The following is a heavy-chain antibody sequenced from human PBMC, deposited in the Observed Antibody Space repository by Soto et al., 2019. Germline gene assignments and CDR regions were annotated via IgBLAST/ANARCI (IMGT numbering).Heavy chain of an antibody. V-gene: IGHV3-33*01. CDR2: IWYDGNNK. CDR1: GFTFTNYG. Sequence: GGSLRLSCAASGFTFTNYGMHWVRQAPGKGLEWVAVIWYDGNNKYYADSVKGRFAISKDNSQNTLYLQMNNLRPEDTAVYYCTRDPYGGSRYYFDSWGQGTLVTVSS. D-gene: IGHD1-26*01. J-gene: IGHJ4*02. CDR3: TRDPYGGSRYYFDS.